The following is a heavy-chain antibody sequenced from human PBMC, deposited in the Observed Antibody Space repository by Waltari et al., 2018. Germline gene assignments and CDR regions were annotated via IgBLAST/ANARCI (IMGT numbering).Heavy chain of an antibody. Sequence: QVQLVQSGAEVTKPGASVKVSCEASGNTFTGRYLHWVRQAPGQGLEWMGRIKPNSGVTDYAQKFQDRVTMTRDTSSSTAYMELSGLRSDDTAVYYCAREATHSYYYFLDVWGKGTTVTVSS. CDR3: AREATHSYYYFLDV. J-gene: IGHJ6*03. V-gene: IGHV1-2*06. CDR2: IKPNSGVT. CDR1: GNTFTGRY.